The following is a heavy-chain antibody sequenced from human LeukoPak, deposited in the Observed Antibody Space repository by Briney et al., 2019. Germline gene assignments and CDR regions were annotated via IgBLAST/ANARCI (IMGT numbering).Heavy chain of an antibody. CDR3: AREASYDFWSGYYNGNWFDP. Sequence: ASVKVSCKASGGTFSSYAISWVRQAPGQGLEWMGGIIPIFGTANYAQKFQGRVTITTDESTSTAHMELSSLRSEDTAVYYCAREASYDFWSGYYNGNWFDPWGQGTLVTVSS. J-gene: IGHJ5*02. CDR1: GGTFSSYA. CDR2: IIPIFGTA. V-gene: IGHV1-69*05. D-gene: IGHD3-3*01.